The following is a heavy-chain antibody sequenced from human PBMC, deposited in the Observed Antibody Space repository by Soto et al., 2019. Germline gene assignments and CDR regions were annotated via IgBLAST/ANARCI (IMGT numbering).Heavy chain of an antibody. D-gene: IGHD1-7*01. CDR2: INAGNGNT. J-gene: IGHJ4*02. CDR3: ARDRDNWNYLHY. V-gene: IGHV1-3*01. Sequence: ASVKVSCKASGGTFSSYTISWVRQAPGQRLEWMGWINAGNGNTKYSQKFQGRVTITRDTSASTAYMELSSLRSEDTAVYYCARDRDNWNYLHYWGQGTLVTVS. CDR1: GGTFSSYT.